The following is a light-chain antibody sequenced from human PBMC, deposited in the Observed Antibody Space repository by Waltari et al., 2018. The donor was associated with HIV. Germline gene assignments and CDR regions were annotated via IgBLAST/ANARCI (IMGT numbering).Light chain of an antibody. CDR1: NIGSQS. CDR2: YDD. J-gene: IGLJ3*02. CDR3: QVWHSGSDCVM. Sequence: YVLTQSPSVSVAPGETARITCEGDNIGSQSVHWYQQKPGQAPVLVISYDDDRASGIPERCCGSNSGKTATLSINRVEAGDEADYVCQVWHSGSDCVMFGGGTKLTVL. V-gene: IGLV3-21*04.